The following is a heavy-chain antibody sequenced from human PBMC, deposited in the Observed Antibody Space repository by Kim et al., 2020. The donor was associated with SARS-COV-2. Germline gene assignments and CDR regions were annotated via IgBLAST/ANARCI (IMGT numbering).Heavy chain of an antibody. CDR3: ARGPSPDLEYYDSSGYYRNAFDI. CDR2: ISYDGSNK. V-gene: IGHV3-30-3*01. Sequence: GGSLRLSCAASGFTFSSYAMHWVRQAPGKGLEWVAVISYDGSNKYYADSVKGRFTISRDNSKNTLYLQMNSLRAEDTAVYYCARGPSPDLEYYDSSGYYRNAFDIWGQGTMVTVSS. J-gene: IGHJ3*02. CDR1: GFTFSSYA. D-gene: IGHD3-22*01.